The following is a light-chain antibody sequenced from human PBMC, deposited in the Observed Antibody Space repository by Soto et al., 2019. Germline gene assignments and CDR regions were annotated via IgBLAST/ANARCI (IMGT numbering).Light chain of an antibody. Sequence: QAVVTQPPSASGTPGQRVTISCSGSSSNIGSNFIYWYQQLPGTAPKLLIYRNNERTSGVPDRFSGSKSGTSASLAISGLRSEDEADYHCAAWDDSLSGVVFGGGTKLTVL. CDR3: AAWDDSLSGVV. J-gene: IGLJ2*01. CDR2: RNN. V-gene: IGLV1-47*01. CDR1: SSNIGSNF.